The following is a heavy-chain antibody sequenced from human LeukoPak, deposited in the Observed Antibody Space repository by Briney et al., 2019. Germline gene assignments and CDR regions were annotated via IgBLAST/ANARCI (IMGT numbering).Heavy chain of an antibody. Sequence: GGSLRLSCAASGFTFSSYNMNWVRQAPGKGLEWGSYISCSSSTIYYADSVKGRFTISRDNAKNSLYLQMNSLRDEDTAVYYCARSMAAAGTVRFAFDIWGQGTMVTVSS. V-gene: IGHV3-48*02. CDR3: ARSMAAAGTVRFAFDI. CDR1: GFTFSSYN. CDR2: ISCSSSTI. J-gene: IGHJ3*02. D-gene: IGHD6-13*01.